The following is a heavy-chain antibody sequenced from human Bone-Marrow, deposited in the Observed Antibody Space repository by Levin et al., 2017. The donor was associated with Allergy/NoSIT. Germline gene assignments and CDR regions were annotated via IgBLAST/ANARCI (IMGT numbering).Heavy chain of an antibody. CDR1: GYTFTSYG. Sequence: GESLKISCQASGYTFTSYGISWVRQAPGQGLEWMGWISAYNGNTNYAQKLQGRVTMTTDTSTSTAYMELRSLRSDDTAVYYCARVASQQWLVPTRGGHVDYWGQGTLVTVSS. J-gene: IGHJ4*02. D-gene: IGHD6-19*01. CDR3: ARVASQQWLVPTRGGHVDY. CDR2: ISAYNGNT. V-gene: IGHV1-18*01.